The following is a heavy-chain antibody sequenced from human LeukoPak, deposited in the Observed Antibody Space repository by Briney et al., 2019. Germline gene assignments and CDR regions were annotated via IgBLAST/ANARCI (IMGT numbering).Heavy chain of an antibody. J-gene: IGHJ5*02. CDR1: GGSFSGYY. CDR3: ARMVRDNWFDP. Sequence: SETLSLTCAVYGGSFSGYYWSWIRQPPGKGLEWIGEINHSGSTNYNPSLKSRVTISVDTSKNQFSLKLSSVTAADTAVYYCARMVRDNWFDPWGQGTLVTVSS. V-gene: IGHV4-34*01. D-gene: IGHD3-10*01. CDR2: INHSGST.